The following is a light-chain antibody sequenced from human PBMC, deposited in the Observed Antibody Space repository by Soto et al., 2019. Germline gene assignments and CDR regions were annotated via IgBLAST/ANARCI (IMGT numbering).Light chain of an antibody. CDR3: HQYNNLPPYT. CDR1: QSVSTN. V-gene: IGKV3-15*01. J-gene: IGKJ2*01. Sequence: EIVMTQSPATLSVFPGERATLSCRASQSVSTNLAWYQQKPGQAPRLLIYGASARATGIPARFSGSGSGTEFTLTISSLHSEDFAVYYRHQYNNLPPYTFGQGTKLEIK. CDR2: GAS.